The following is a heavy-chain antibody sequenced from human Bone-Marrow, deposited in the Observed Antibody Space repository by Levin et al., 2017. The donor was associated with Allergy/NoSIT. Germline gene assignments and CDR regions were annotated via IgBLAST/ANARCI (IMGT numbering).Heavy chain of an antibody. Sequence: PSETLSLTCTVSGGSVSSGGYYWSWIRQFPGKGLEWIGFISDSGDTYYNPSLKRRLTIYTDVSNNRFSLRLPSVTAADTAVYYCARKLSDGGSINYFDYWGQGILVTVSS. V-gene: IGHV4-31*03. D-gene: IGHD3-16*01. CDR2: ISDSGDT. CDR3: ARKLSDGGSINYFDY. CDR1: GGSVSSGGYY. J-gene: IGHJ4*02.